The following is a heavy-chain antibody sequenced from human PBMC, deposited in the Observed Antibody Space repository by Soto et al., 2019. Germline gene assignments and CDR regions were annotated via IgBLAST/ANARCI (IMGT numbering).Heavy chain of an antibody. D-gene: IGHD3-16*01. J-gene: IGHJ5*02. Sequence: PSETLSLTCTVSGGSITNYYWSWIRQPAGKGLEWIGRIYTKERTNYNLSFRNRVTMSVDTSKNQFSLRLDAVTAADTAVYYCARDDYKDGGNNWFDPWGQGTLVTVSS. V-gene: IGHV4-4*07. CDR3: ARDDYKDGGNNWFDP. CDR2: IYTKERT. CDR1: GGSITNYY.